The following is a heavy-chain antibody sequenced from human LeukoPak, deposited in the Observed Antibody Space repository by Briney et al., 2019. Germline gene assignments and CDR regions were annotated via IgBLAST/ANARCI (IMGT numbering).Heavy chain of an antibody. D-gene: IGHD2-2*01. CDR3: ARDPYCSSTSCRDYWYFDL. V-gene: IGHV4-4*07. J-gene: IGHJ2*01. CDR2: IYTSGST. Sequence: SETLSLTCTVSGGSISSYYWSWIRQPAGKGLEWIGRIYTSGSTNYNPSLKSRVTMSVDTSENQFSLKLSSVTPADTAVYYCARDPYCSSTSCRDYWYFDLWGRGTLVTVSS. CDR1: GGSISSYY.